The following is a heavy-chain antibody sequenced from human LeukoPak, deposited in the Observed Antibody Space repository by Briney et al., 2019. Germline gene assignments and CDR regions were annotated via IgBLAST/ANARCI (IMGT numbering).Heavy chain of an antibody. CDR1: GYTFSGIW. Sequence: PGGSLRFSCAASGYTFSGIWMKWVRQAQGKGLGWVGNINLDGGEKYYVDSVKGRFTISRDNAKNSLYLQMNSLRAEDTAVYHCARTLTGWHYFDYWGQGTLVTVSS. J-gene: IGHJ4*02. V-gene: IGHV3-7*04. CDR2: INLDGGEK. CDR3: ARTLTGWHYFDY. D-gene: IGHD3-9*01.